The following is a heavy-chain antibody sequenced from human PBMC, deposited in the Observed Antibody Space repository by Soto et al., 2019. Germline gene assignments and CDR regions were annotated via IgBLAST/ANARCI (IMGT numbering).Heavy chain of an antibody. J-gene: IGHJ5*02. Sequence: QVQLVQSGAEVKKPGSSVKVSCKASGGTFSSYAISWVRQAPGQGLEWMGGIIPICGTANYEQKFPGRVTITADESTSTAYMELSSLRAEDTAVYYCARGLYYYGSGSYDWFDPWGQGTLVTFSS. CDR3: ARGLYYYGSGSYDWFDP. CDR2: IIPICGTA. D-gene: IGHD3-10*01. V-gene: IGHV1-69*01. CDR1: GGTFSSYA.